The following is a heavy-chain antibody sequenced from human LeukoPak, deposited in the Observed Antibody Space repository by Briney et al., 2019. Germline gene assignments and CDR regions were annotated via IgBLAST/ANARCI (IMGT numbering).Heavy chain of an antibody. Sequence: SETLSLTCSVSGASIDSSSYHWDWIRQPPGKGLEWIGSICHSGNTYYNPSLESRVTISVDTSKNQFSLMLSSVTAADTAVYYCARGPHTGVNYYDSSGYYYWGQGTLVTVSS. CDR3: ARGPHTGVNYYDSSGYYY. CDR2: ICHSGNT. D-gene: IGHD3-22*01. V-gene: IGHV4-39*01. J-gene: IGHJ4*02. CDR1: GASIDSSSYH.